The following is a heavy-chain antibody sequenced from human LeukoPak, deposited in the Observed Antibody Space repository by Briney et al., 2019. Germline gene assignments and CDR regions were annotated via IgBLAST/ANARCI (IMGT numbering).Heavy chain of an antibody. D-gene: IGHD3-9*01. V-gene: IGHV4-59*01. CDR1: GGSIISYY. CDR2: IYYSRSN. J-gene: IGHJ4*02. CDR3: ARVRYYDILTGYYGDGYFDY. Sequence: SETLSLTCTVSGGSIISYYWSWIRQPPGKGLEWIGYIYYSRSNNYNPSLKSRVTISVDTSKNQFSLKLSSVTAADTAVYYCARVRYYDILTGYYGDGYFDYWGQGTLVTVSS.